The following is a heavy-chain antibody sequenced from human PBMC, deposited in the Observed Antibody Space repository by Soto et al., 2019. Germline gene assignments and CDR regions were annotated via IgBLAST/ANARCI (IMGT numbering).Heavy chain of an antibody. CDR2: ISYDGSNK. J-gene: IGHJ6*02. CDR1: GFTFSSYG. CDR3: AKGDYGGNSPMDV. Sequence: PGGSLRLSCAASGFTFSSYGMHWVRQAPGKGLEWVAVISYDGSNKYYADSVKGRFTISRDNSKNTLYLQMNSLRAEDTAVYYCAKGDYGGNSPMDVWGQGTTVTVSS. D-gene: IGHD4-17*01. V-gene: IGHV3-30*18.